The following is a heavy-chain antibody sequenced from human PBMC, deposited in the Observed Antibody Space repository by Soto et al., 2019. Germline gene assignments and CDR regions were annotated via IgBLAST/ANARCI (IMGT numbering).Heavy chain of an antibody. V-gene: IGHV3-23*01. CDR1: GFTFSSYA. Sequence: EVQLLESGGGLVQPGGSLRLSCAASGFTFSSYAMRWVRQAPGKGLEWVSSISGRGGSTYYADSVKGLFTIARDNSKKPLYLQMNSLRGEDTAVYYCAKDLLIVLVVYARNHDAFDIWGQGTMVTVSS. CDR2: ISGRGGST. D-gene: IGHD2-8*01. J-gene: IGHJ3*02. CDR3: AKDLLIVLVVYARNHDAFDI.